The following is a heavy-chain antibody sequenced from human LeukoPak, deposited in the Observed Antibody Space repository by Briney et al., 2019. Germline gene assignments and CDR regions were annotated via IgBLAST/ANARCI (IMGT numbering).Heavy chain of an antibody. V-gene: IGHV1-69*04. Sequence: SVKVSCKASGGTFSSYAISWVRQAPGQGLEWMGRIIPILGIANYAQKFQGRVTITADKSTGTAYMELSSLRSEDTAVYYCAREKNIVATIIGGPFDYWGQGTLVTVSS. CDR3: AREKNIVATIIGGPFDY. CDR2: IIPILGIA. J-gene: IGHJ4*02. CDR1: GGTFSSYA. D-gene: IGHD5-12*01.